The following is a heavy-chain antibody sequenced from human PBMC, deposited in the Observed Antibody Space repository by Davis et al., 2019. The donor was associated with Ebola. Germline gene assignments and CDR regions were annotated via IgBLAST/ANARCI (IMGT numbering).Heavy chain of an antibody. V-gene: IGHV1-69*05. Sequence: SVKVSCKASGGTFSSYAISWVRPAPGQGLEWMGGIIPIFGTANYAQKFQGRVTITRDTSASTAYMELSSLRSEDTAVYYCARGWSSWYNWCDPWGQGTLVTVSS. J-gene: IGHJ5*02. CDR1: GGTFSSYA. CDR3: ARGWSSWYNWCDP. CDR2: IIPIFGTA. D-gene: IGHD6-13*01.